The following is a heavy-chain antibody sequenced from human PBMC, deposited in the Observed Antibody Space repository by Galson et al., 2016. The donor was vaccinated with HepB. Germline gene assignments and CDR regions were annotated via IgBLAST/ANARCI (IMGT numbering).Heavy chain of an antibody. V-gene: IGHV3-53*01. CDR1: GFFVNNNY. D-gene: IGHD6-19*01. Sequence: SLRLSCAASGFFVNNNYMSWVRQSPGKGLEWVSVIHSAGSTYYADSVKGRFTISRDNSKNTLYLQMKSLRAEDTAVFYCAKLTSDWYEDYWGQGTLVTVSS. J-gene: IGHJ4*02. CDR3: AKLTSDWYEDY. CDR2: IHSAGST.